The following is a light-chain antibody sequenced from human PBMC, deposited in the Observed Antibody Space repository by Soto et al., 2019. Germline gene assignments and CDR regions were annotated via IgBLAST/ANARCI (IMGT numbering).Light chain of an antibody. CDR1: SSDVGGYNY. V-gene: IGLV2-14*01. CDR3: SSYTSSSLNV. Sequence: QSVLTQPASVSGSPGQSITISCTGTSSDVGGYNYVSWYQQHPGKAPKLMIYDVSNRPSGVSNRFSGSKSGNTASLTISGLQAEDEADYYCSSYTSSSLNVFGNGTKVTVL. CDR2: DVS. J-gene: IGLJ1*01.